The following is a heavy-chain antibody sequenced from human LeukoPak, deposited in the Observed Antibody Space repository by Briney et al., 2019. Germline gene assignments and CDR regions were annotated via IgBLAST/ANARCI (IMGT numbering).Heavy chain of an antibody. J-gene: IGHJ5*02. Sequence: GGSLRLSCAASGLTFSSHWMHWVRQAPGKGLVWVSRITNDGSSTTYADSVKGRFTISRDNAKNSLYLQMNSLRAEDTAVYYCARGGGGFWFDPWGQGTLVTVSS. CDR2: ITNDGSST. CDR1: GLTFSSHW. CDR3: ARGGGGFWFDP. V-gene: IGHV3-74*01.